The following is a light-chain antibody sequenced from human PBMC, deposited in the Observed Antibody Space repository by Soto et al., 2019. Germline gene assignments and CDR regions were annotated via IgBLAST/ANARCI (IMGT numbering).Light chain of an antibody. Sequence: QAVVTQPPSVSGAPGQSVTISCTGNSSNIGAVFDVHWYQQLPGTAPKLLIYGNNNRPSGVPDRFSGSKSGTSASLAITGLLAEDEADYYCQSSDSSLRGSGVFGGGTKLTVL. J-gene: IGLJ3*02. V-gene: IGLV1-40*01. CDR3: QSSDSSLRGSGV. CDR1: SSNIGAVFD. CDR2: GNN.